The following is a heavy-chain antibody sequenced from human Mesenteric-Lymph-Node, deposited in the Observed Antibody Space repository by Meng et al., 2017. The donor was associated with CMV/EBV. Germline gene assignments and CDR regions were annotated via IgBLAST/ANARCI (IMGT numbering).Heavy chain of an antibody. J-gene: IGHJ4*02. CDR2: IYYSGST. CDR3: ARSVDFWSGYYDFDH. D-gene: IGHD3-3*01. CDR1: GGSISSSSYY. Sequence: ESLKISCTVSGGSISSSSYYWGWIRQPPGKGLEWIGSIYYSGSTYYNPSLRSRLTMSLDMSKNQFSLSLTSVTAADTAVYYCARSVDFWSGYYDFDHWGQGTLVTVSS. V-gene: IGHV4-39*07.